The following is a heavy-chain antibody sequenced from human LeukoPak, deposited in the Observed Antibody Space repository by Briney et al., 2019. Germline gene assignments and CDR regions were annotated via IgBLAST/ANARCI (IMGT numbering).Heavy chain of an antibody. CDR2: IYYSGST. CDR3: ARDSWGSRAFDI. CDR1: GGSISSYY. V-gene: IGHV4-59*12. Sequence: SETLSLTCTVSGGSISSYYWSWIRQPPGKGLEWIGYIYYSGSTNCNPSLKSRVTMSVDTSKNQFSLKLSSVTAADTAVYYCARDSWGSRAFDIWGQGTMVTVSS. D-gene: IGHD7-27*01. J-gene: IGHJ3*02.